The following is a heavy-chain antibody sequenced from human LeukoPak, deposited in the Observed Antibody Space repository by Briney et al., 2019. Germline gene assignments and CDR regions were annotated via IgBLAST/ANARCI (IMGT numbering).Heavy chain of an antibody. J-gene: IGHJ4*02. V-gene: IGHV4-39*07. D-gene: IGHD3-9*01. CDR2: IYYSGST. CDR3: ARVTGYMIEDYFDY. Sequence: MTSETLSLTCTVSGGSISSSSYYWGWIRQPPGKGLEWIGSIYYSGSTYYNPSLKSRVTISVDTSKNQFSLKLNSVTAADTAVYYCARVTGYMIEDYFDYWGQGILVTVSS. CDR1: GGSISSSSYY.